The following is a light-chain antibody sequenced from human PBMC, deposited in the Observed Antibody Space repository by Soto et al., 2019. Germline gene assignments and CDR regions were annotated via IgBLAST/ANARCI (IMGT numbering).Light chain of an antibody. Sequence: EIVLTQSPVTLSLSSGERATLSCRASQSVSSRYVAWYQQKPGQAPRLLIYGASNRATGIPDRFGGSGSGTDFTLTISRLEPEDFAVYYCQQDGTSPYTFGQGTKLEFK. V-gene: IGKV3-20*01. CDR2: GAS. CDR3: QQDGTSPYT. J-gene: IGKJ2*01. CDR1: QSVSSRY.